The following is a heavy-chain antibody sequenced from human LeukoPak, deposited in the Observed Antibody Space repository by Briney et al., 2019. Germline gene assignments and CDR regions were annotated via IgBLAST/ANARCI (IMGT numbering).Heavy chain of an antibody. CDR2: IFYSGST. Sequence: SETLSLTCTVSGGSIGSYYWSWIRQPPGKGLEWIGYIFYSGSTNYNPSLKSRVTISVDTSKNQFSLKLSSVTAADTAVYYCLTYGSVSSGALVWGQGTLVTVSS. CDR1: GGSIGSYY. CDR3: LTYGSVSSGALV. V-gene: IGHV4-59*08. D-gene: IGHD3-22*01. J-gene: IGHJ4*02.